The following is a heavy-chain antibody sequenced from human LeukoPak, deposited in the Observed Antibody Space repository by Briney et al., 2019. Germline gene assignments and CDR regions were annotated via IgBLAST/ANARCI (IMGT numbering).Heavy chain of an antibody. V-gene: IGHV3-30*02. J-gene: IGHJ4*02. D-gene: IGHD3-22*01. CDR2: IRYDGSNK. CDR1: GFTFSSYA. Sequence: GGSLRLSCAASGFTFSSYAMHWVRQAPGKGLEWVAFIRYDGSNKYYADSVKGRFTISRDNSKNTLYLQMNSLRAEDTAVYYCAKGDSIGYYYPTYFDYWGQGTLVTVSS. CDR3: AKGDSIGYYYPTYFDY.